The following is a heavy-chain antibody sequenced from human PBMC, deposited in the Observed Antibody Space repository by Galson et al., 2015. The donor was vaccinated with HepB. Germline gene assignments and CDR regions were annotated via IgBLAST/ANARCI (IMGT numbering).Heavy chain of an antibody. Sequence: QSGAEVKKPGESLKISCKGSGYSSTSYWISWVRQMPGKALEWMGRIDPSDSYTNYSPSFQGHVTISADKSISTAYLQWSSLKASDTAMYYCARSYTHYDFWSGYYTAAEIPYYYYGMDVWGQGTTVTVSS. D-gene: IGHD3-3*01. V-gene: IGHV5-10-1*01. CDR1: GYSSTSYW. J-gene: IGHJ6*02. CDR2: IDPSDSYT. CDR3: ARSYTHYDFWSGYYTAAEIPYYYYGMDV.